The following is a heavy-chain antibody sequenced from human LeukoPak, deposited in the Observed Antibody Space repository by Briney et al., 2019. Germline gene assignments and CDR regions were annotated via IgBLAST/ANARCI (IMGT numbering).Heavy chain of an antibody. D-gene: IGHD2-2*01. Sequence: ASVKVSCKASGYTFTDYYINWIRQAPGQGLEWMGWINPNRGGRSYAQNFQGRVTMTRDTPITTAYRELSRLRSDDTAVYYCARRQIDCSTTSCYVDYWGQGTLVTVSS. CDR3: ARRQIDCSTTSCYVDY. V-gene: IGHV1-2*02. J-gene: IGHJ4*02. CDR2: INPNRGGR. CDR1: GYTFTDYY.